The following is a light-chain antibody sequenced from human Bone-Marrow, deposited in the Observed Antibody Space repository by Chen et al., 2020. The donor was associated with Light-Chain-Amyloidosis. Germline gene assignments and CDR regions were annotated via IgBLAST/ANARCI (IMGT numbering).Light chain of an antibody. V-gene: IGLV3-25*03. CDR2: RDT. Sequence: SYELTQPPSVSVSPGQTARSTCSGNDFPTKYAYWYQQKPGQAPVLVIHRDTERPSGISERFSGASSGKTATLTISGVQAEDEPDYHCQSADRSGTYEVIFGGGTKLTVL. J-gene: IGLJ2*01. CDR3: QSADRSGTYEVI. CDR1: DFPTKY.